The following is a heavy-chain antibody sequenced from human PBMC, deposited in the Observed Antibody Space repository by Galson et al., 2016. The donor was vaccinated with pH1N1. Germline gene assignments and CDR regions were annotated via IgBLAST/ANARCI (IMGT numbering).Heavy chain of an antibody. CDR1: GFNFGDHA. D-gene: IGHD3-16*01. CDR2: IKENGSEK. J-gene: IGHJ4*02. CDR3: AGHLFSASESPFEY. Sequence: SLRLSCATSGFNFGDHAISWFRKAPGKGLEWVANIKENGSEKYYLDSVKGRFTISRDNAKHSVSLQLDSLRAEDTAVYYCAGHLFSASESPFEYWGQGALVTVSS. V-gene: IGHV3-7*01.